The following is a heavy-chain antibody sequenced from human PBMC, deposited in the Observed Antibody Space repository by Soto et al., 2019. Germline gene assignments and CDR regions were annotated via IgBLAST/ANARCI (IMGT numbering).Heavy chain of an antibody. V-gene: IGHV1-8*01. CDR1: GYTFTSYD. CDR3: AREKTSYGMDV. Sequence: QVQLVQSGAEVKKPGASVKVSCKASGYTFTSYDINWVRQATGQGRDWMGWMNPNSGNTGYAQKFQGRVTMTRNTSISQAYIELSRLRSEDTAVYYCAREKTSYGMDVWGQGTTVTVSS. J-gene: IGHJ6*02. CDR2: MNPNSGNT.